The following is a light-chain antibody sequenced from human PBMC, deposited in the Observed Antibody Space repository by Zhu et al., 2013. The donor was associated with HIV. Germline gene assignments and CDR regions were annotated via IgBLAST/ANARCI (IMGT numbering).Light chain of an antibody. J-gene: IGKJ1*01. V-gene: IGKV1-NL1*01. CDR2: GAS. Sequence: DIQMTQSPSSLSASVGDRVTITCRASHGISIWLAWYQQKPGKAPKLLIYGASTGATGIPARFSGSGSGTEFTLTISSLQSEDFAVYFCQQYNNWPLTFGQGTKVEIK. CDR3: QQYNNWPLT. CDR1: HGISIW.